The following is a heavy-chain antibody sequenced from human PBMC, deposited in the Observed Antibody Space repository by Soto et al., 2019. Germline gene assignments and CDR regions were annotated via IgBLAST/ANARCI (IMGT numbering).Heavy chain of an antibody. D-gene: IGHD5-18*01. V-gene: IGHV4-31*03. Sequence: SETLSLTCTVSGGSISSGGYYWSWIRQHPGKCLEWIGYIYYSGSTYYNPSLKSRVTISVDTSKNQFSLKLSSVTAADTAVYYCSRWADSYGPSTVMYYFDYWGHGTLVTVSS. J-gene: IGHJ4*01. CDR1: GGSISSGGYY. CDR2: IYYSGST. CDR3: SRWADSYGPSTVMYYFDY.